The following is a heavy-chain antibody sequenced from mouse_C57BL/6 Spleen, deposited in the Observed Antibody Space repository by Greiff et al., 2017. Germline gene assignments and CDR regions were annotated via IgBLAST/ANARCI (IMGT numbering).Heavy chain of an antibody. V-gene: IGHV6-3*01. J-gene: IGHJ2*01. D-gene: IGHD2-3*01. CDR3: TGPPDGYYFDY. Sequence: EVKLEESGGGLVQPGGSMKLSCDASGFTFSNYWMNWVRQSPEKGLEWVAQISLKSDNYASNYAESVKGRFTISRDESKSSVYLKMNNIRAKDTRNYYSTGPPDGYYFDYWGQGTTLTVSS. CDR1: GFTFSNYW. CDR2: ISLKSDNYAS.